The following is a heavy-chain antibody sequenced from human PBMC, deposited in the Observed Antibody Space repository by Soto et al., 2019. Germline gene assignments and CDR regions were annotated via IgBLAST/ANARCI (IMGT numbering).Heavy chain of an antibody. CDR3: AKELVDFYDESGYYGYFLH. V-gene: IGHV3-23*01. CDR1: GFTFINYA. J-gene: IGHJ1*01. D-gene: IGHD3-22*01. CDR2: ISGSGGST. Sequence: GGSLRLSCAASGFTFINYAMNWVRQAPGKGLEWVSVISGSGGSTYYADSVKGRFTISRDNSEDTLFLEMNSLRADDAAVYYCAKELVDFYDESGYYGYFLHWGQGALVTVSS.